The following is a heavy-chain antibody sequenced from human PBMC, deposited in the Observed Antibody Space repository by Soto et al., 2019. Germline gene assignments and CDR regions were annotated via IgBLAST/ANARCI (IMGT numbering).Heavy chain of an antibody. CDR2: IYPGDSDT. J-gene: IGHJ4*02. CDR1: GYRFTTYW. V-gene: IGHV5-51*01. D-gene: IGHD2-2*01. CDR3: ARQYCISTSCYVGSDF. Sequence: GESLKISCKGSGYRFTTYWIGWVRQMPGKGLEWMGIIYPGDSDTRYSPSFQGQVTISADKSISTAYLQWSSLKASDTAMYYCARQYCISTSCYVGSDFWGQGPLVTVSS.